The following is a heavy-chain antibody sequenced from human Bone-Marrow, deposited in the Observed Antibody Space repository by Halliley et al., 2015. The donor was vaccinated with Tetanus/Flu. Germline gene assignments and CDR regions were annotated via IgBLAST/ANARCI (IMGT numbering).Heavy chain of an antibody. CDR2: IDRSGTT. CDR3: ARDRDGVYNFGVFGMDV. J-gene: IGHJ6*02. V-gene: IGHV4-30-4*01. CDR1: GGSISSGGYH. Sequence: TLSLTCAVSGGSISSGGYHWTWIRQPPGKGLEWIGLIDRSGTTYFNPSLKSRVNISVDKSENQFSLKVSSATAADTAVYCCARDRDGVYNFGVFGMDVWGQGTTVTVSS. D-gene: IGHD3-10*01.